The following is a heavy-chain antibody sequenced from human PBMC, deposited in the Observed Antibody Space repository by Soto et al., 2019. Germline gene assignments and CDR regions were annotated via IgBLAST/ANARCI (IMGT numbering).Heavy chain of an antibody. V-gene: IGHV3-23*01. Sequence: EVQLLESGGGLIQPGGSLRLSCAASGFTFSNYAMNWVRQAPGKGLEWVSAISSGGSNTNYADSVKGRLTISSDNSTNTLYLQMNSLRAEDTAVYYCAKEYSTSFDYWGQGTLVTVSS. CDR3: AKEYSTSFDY. D-gene: IGHD6-6*01. CDR2: ISSGGSNT. CDR1: GFTFSNYA. J-gene: IGHJ4*02.